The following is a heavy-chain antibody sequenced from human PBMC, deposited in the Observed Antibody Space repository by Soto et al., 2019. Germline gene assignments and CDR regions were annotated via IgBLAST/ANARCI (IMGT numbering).Heavy chain of an antibody. V-gene: IGHV1-18*01. CDR1: GYTFTSYG. Sequence: QVQLVQSGAEVKKPGASVKVSCKASGYTFTSYGISWVRQAPGQGLEWMGWISAYNGNTNYAQKLQGRVTMTTDTSTRTAYLALRSLRSHDTAVYYSARESSSSCHAYWGQGTPVTVSS. D-gene: IGHD6-13*01. J-gene: IGHJ4*02. CDR2: ISAYNGNT. CDR3: ARESSSSCHAY.